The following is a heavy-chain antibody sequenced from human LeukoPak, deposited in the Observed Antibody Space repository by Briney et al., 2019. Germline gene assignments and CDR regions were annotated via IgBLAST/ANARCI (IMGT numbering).Heavy chain of an antibody. CDR3: ARAPFLYDFWSGTPRNWYFDP. J-gene: IGHJ2*01. D-gene: IGHD3-3*01. V-gene: IGHV4-59*01. CDR2: IYYSGST. Sequence: PSETLSLTCTVSGGSISSYYWSWIRQPPGKGLEWIGYIYYSGSTNYNPSLKSRVTISVDTSKNQFSLKLSSVTAADTAVYYCARAPFLYDFWSGTPRNWYFDPWGRGTLVTVSS. CDR1: GGSISSYY.